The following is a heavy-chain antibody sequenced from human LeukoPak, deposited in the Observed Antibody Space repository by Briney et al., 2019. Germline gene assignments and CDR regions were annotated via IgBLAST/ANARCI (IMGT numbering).Heavy chain of an antibody. CDR1: GGTFSSYA. D-gene: IGHD6-13*01. CDR2: IIPIFGTA. Sequence: PSVKVSCKVYGGTFSSYAISWVRHAPGQGLEWMGGIIPIFGTANYAQKFQGRVTITTDESARPAYMEVSSVRCGHPAVYYCAGSWYGPSPGNLDYWGQGTLVTVSS. V-gene: IGHV1-69*05. J-gene: IGHJ4*02. CDR3: AGSWYGPSPGNLDY.